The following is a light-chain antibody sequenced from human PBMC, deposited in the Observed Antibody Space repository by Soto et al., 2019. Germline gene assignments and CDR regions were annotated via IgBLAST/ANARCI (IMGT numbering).Light chain of an antibody. J-gene: IGKJ2*01. V-gene: IGKV3-20*01. Sequence: EIVLTQSPGTLSLSPGERATLSCRASQSVDSTYLALYQQKSDQSPRLLIYATSTRAAGIPDRFSGSGSGTDFTLTISRLEPDDVAVYYCQQYDTSPPMYTFGQGTKVDI. CDR1: QSVDSTY. CDR3: QQYDTSPPMYT. CDR2: ATS.